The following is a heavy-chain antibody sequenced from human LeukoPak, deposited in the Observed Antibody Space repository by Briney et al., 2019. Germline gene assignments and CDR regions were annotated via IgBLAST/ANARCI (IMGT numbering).Heavy chain of an antibody. CDR1: GYTFTSYY. Sequence: ASVNVSCKASGYTFTSYYMHWVRQAPGQGLEWMGIINPSGGSTSYAQKFQGRVTMTRDTSTSTVYMELSSLRSEDTAVYYCARADSPRPFDYWGQGTLVTVSS. CDR3: ARADSPRPFDY. V-gene: IGHV1-46*01. D-gene: IGHD3-22*01. CDR2: INPSGGST. J-gene: IGHJ4*02.